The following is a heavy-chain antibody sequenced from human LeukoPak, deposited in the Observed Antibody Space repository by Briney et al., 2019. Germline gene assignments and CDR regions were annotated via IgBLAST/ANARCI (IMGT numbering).Heavy chain of an antibody. Sequence: GASVKVSCKASGYTFTSYYMHWVRQASGQGLEWMGIINPSGGSTSYAQKFQGRVTMTRDTSTSTVYMELSSLRSEDTAVYYCARESEINGFDYWGQGTLVTVSS. D-gene: IGHD1-14*01. J-gene: IGHJ4*02. CDR2: INPSGGST. CDR1: GYTFTSYY. V-gene: IGHV1-46*01. CDR3: ARESEINGFDY.